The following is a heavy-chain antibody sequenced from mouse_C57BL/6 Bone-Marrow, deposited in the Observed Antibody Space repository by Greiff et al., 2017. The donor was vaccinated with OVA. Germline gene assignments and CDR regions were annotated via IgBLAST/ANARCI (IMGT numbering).Heavy chain of an antibody. V-gene: IGHV5-6*02. D-gene: IGHD2-3*01. Sequence: DVMLVESGGDLVKPGGSLKLSCAASGFTFSSYGMSWVRQTPDKRLEWVATISSGGSYTYYPDSVKGRFTISRDNAKNTLYLQMSSLKSEDTAMYYCARPIYDGYHYYAMDYWGQGTSVTVSS. CDR3: ARPIYDGYHYYAMDY. CDR1: GFTFSSYG. J-gene: IGHJ4*01. CDR2: ISSGGSYT.